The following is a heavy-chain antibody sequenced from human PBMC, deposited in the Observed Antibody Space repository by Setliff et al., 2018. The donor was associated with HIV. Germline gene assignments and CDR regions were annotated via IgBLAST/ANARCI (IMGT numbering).Heavy chain of an antibody. J-gene: IGHJ5*02. Sequence: LRLSCAVSGFTINNHHMAWVRQAPGQGLEWVSALYNDGSTYYPDSVKGRFTISRDNSKNTLSLQMNRLRADDTAIYYCARDRERWLQSRLFDPWGQGTLVTVSS. CDR3: ARDRERWLQSRLFDP. D-gene: IGHD4-4*01. V-gene: IGHV3-66*01. CDR2: LYNDGST. CDR1: GFTINNHH.